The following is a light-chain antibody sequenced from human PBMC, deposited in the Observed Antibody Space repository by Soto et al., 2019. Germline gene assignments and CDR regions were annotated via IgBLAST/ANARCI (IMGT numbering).Light chain of an antibody. CDR3: QQYDNLRIT. CDR2: DAS. Sequence: DIQMTQSPSSLSASVGDRVTITCQASQDISNYLNWYQQKPGKAHKLLIYDASNLETGVPSRFSGSGSGTDFTFTISSLQPEAIATYYCQQYDNLRITFGQGTRLEIK. J-gene: IGKJ5*01. CDR1: QDISNY. V-gene: IGKV1-33*01.